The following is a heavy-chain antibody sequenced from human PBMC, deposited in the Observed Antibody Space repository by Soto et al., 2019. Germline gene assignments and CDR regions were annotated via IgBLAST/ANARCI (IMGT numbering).Heavy chain of an antibody. J-gene: IGHJ6*02. V-gene: IGHV3-33*01. CDR1: GFTFSSYG. D-gene: IGHD6-13*01. CDR2: IWYDGSNK. Sequence: GGSLRLSCAASGFTFSSYGMHWVRQAPGKGLEWVAVIWYDGSNKYYADSVKGRFTISRDNSKNTLYLQMNNLRAEDTAVYYCARESGYSSSWLYYYYYGMDVWGQGTTVTVSS. CDR3: ARESGYSSSWLYYYYYGMDV.